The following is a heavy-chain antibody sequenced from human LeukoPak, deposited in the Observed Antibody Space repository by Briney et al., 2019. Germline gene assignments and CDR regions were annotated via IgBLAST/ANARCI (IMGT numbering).Heavy chain of an antibody. V-gene: IGHV3-30*18. J-gene: IGHJ6*03. Sequence: AGGSLRLSCAASGFTFSSYSMHWVRQAPGKGLEWVAVISYDGSNKYYADSVKGRFTISRDNSKNTLYLQMNSLRAEDTAVYYCAKDKGPGIAAAGRSGYMDVWGKGTTVTVSS. CDR1: GFTFSSYS. D-gene: IGHD6-13*01. CDR2: ISYDGSNK. CDR3: AKDKGPGIAAAGRSGYMDV.